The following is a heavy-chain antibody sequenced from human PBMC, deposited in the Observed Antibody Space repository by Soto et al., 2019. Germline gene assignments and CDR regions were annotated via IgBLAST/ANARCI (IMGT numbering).Heavy chain of an antibody. V-gene: IGHV5-10-1*01. D-gene: IGHD3-22*01. Sequence: GESLKISCKGSGYSFAGYWITWVRQKPGKGLEWMGRINPSDSQTYYSPSFRGHVTISATKSITTVFLQWSSLRASDTAMYYCARQIYDSDTGPNFQYYFESWGQGTPVTVSS. CDR3: ARQIYDSDTGPNFQYYFES. J-gene: IGHJ4*02. CDR2: INPSDSQT. CDR1: GYSFAGYW.